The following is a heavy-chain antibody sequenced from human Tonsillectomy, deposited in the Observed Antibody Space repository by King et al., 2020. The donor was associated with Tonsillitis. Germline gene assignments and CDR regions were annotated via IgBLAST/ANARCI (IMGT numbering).Heavy chain of an antibody. Sequence: VQLVESGGGVVQPGTSLTLSCAPSGFVFSNFGMHWVRQAPGKGLEWVAVIANDGTNQDYIDSVKGRFIVSRDNSGNTLYLHMNSLRVEDTAIYYCVNEGGPWAPFDSWGQGALVTVSS. V-gene: IGHV3-33*05. J-gene: IGHJ4*02. CDR1: GFVFSNFG. CDR3: VNEGGPWAPFDS. CDR2: IANDGTNQ. D-gene: IGHD2-8*01.